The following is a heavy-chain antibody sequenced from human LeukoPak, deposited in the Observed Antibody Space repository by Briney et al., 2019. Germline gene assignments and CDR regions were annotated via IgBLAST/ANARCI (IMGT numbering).Heavy chain of an antibody. CDR3: ARQRRYCSGDNSYQKTFDY. CDR1: GFTFSNYA. CDR2: IRKDGSKK. V-gene: IGHV3-30*12. J-gene: IGHJ4*02. D-gene: IGHD2-15*01. Sequence: PVGSLRLSGAASGFTFSNYAMHWVRQAPGKGLEWVAIIRKDGSKKDYADSGRGRFTISRDNSKNTLYLQMNSLRAEDTAVYYCARQRRYCSGDNSYQKTFDYWGQGTLVTVSS.